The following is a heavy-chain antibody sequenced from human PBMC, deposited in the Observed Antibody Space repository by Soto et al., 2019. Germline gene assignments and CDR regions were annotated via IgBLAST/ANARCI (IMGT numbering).Heavy chain of an antibody. D-gene: IGHD3-3*01. CDR2: IFDTGST. Sequence: QVQLQESGPGLVKPSETLSLTCTVSGGSIGSYYWSWIRQPPGKGLEWIGYIFDTGSTNYNPSLESXXTXSDXTSKNQFPLKVTSVTAADTAIYYCARGPNRFYFDSWGQGTLVTVSS. J-gene: IGHJ4*02. V-gene: IGHV4-59*12. CDR3: ARGPNRFYFDS. CDR1: GGSIGSYY.